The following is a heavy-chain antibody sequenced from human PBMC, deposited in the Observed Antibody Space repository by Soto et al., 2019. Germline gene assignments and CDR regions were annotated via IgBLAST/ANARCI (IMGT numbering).Heavy chain of an antibody. J-gene: IGHJ1*01. CDR1: GFTFNSNR. CDR2: IKYDGSET. CDR3: VRGLYSRSY. D-gene: IGHD5-12*01. V-gene: IGHV3-7*03. Sequence: AGVTLRLSCVASGFTFNSNRMSWVRQAPGKGLQWVANIKYDGSETYYEDSVKGRFRISRENAKSSVYLQMNRLRVEDAAVYFCVRGLYSRSYWGQGTLVTVSS.